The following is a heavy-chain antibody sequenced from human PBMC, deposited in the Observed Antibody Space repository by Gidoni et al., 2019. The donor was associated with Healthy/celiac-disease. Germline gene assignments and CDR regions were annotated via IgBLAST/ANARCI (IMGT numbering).Heavy chain of an antibody. CDR2: ISSSSSTI. J-gene: IGHJ2*01. CDR1: GFTFSSYS. Sequence: EVQLVESGGGLVQPGGCLRLSWAASGFTFSSYSLNWVRQAPGKGREWVSYISSSSSTIYYADSVKGRFTISRDNAKNSLYLQMNSLRDEDTAVYYCARDKQPVVVIITNWYFDLWGRGTLVTVSS. V-gene: IGHV3-48*02. CDR3: ARDKQPVVVIITNWYFDL. D-gene: IGHD3-22*01.